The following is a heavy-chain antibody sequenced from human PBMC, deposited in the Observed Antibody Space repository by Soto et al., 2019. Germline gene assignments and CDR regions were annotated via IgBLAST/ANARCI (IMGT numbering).Heavy chain of an antibody. J-gene: IGHJ4*02. CDR1: GFTFSNAW. Sequence: GGSLRLSCAASGFTFSNAWMSWVRQAPGKGLEWVGRIKSKTDGGTTDYAAPVKGRFTISRDDSKNTLYLQMNSLKTEDTAVYYCTTDSDYYGSGSEQLDYWGQGTLVTVSS. CDR2: IKSKTDGGTT. CDR3: TTDSDYYGSGSEQLDY. D-gene: IGHD3-10*01. V-gene: IGHV3-15*01.